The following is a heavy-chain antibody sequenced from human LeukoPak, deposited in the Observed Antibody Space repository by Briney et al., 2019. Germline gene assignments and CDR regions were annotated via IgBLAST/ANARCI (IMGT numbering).Heavy chain of an antibody. V-gene: IGHV4-59*08. CDR3: ARHSNWGSGYYYGMDV. CDR2: IYYSGST. Sequence: SETLSLTCTVSGGSISSYYWSWIRQPPGKGLEWIGYIYYSGSTNYNPSLKSRVTISVDTSKNQFSLKLSSVTAADTAVYYCARHSNWGSGYYYGMDVWGQGTTVTVSS. D-gene: IGHD7-27*01. CDR1: GGSISSYY. J-gene: IGHJ6*02.